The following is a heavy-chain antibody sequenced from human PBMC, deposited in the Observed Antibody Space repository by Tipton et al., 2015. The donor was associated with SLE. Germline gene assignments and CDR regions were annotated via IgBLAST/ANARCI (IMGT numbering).Heavy chain of an antibody. CDR2: IYYIVTT. J-gene: IGHJ4*02. CDR1: GGSISSSSTYY. D-gene: IGHD2-15*01. V-gene: IGHV4-39*07. CDR3: ARCRNSGGSCRPDY. Sequence: TLSLTCAVSGGSISSSSTYYWGWIRQPPGKGLEWIGSIYYIVTTHYNPSLKSRVTISADPSKNQFSLKLTSVTAADTAVYYCARCRNSGGSCRPDYWGQGTLVTVSS.